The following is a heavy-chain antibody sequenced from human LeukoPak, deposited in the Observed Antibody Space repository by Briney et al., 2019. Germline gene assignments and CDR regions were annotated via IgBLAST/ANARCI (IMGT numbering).Heavy chain of an antibody. D-gene: IGHD2-2*01. V-gene: IGHV3-30*02. CDR2: IRYDGSNK. CDR3: AKDRCSSTSCYFFDY. CDR1: GFTFSSYG. Sequence: GGSLRLSCAASGFTFSSYGMHWVRQAPGKGLEWVVFIRYDGSNKYYADSVKGRFTISRDNSKNTLYLQMNSLRPEDTAIYYCAKDRCSSTSCYFFDYWGQGALVTVSS. J-gene: IGHJ4*02.